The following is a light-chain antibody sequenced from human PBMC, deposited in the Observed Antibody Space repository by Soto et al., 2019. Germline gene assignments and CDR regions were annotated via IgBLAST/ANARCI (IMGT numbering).Light chain of an antibody. Sequence: QSALTQPPSASGSPGQSVTISCTGTSSDVGGYNYVSWYQQHPGKAPELMIYDVSERPSGVPDRFSGSKSGNTASLTVSGLQAEDEADYYCSSYAGTNLVLFGGGTKLTVL. CDR1: SSDVGGYNY. V-gene: IGLV2-8*01. J-gene: IGLJ3*02. CDR3: SSYAGTNLVL. CDR2: DVS.